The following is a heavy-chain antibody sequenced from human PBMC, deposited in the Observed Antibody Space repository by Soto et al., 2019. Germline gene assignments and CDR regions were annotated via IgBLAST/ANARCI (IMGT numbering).Heavy chain of an antibody. CDR1: GGTFSSYA. Sequence: AAVKVSCKASGGTFSSYAISWVRQAPGQGLEWMGGIIPIFGTANYAQKFQGRVTITADESTSTAYMELSSLRSEDTAVYYCARDRDCSSTSCYDGNWFDPWGQGTLVTVSS. J-gene: IGHJ5*02. CDR3: ARDRDCSSTSCYDGNWFDP. V-gene: IGHV1-69*13. D-gene: IGHD2-2*01. CDR2: IIPIFGTA.